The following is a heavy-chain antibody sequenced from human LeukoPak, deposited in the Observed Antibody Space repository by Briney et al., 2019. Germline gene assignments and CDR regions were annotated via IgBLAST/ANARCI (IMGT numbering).Heavy chain of an antibody. J-gene: IGHJ4*02. CDR1: GYTFTGYY. D-gene: IGHD1-26*01. CDR2: INPNSGGT. CDR3: TRLPSGSYRYFDY. Sequence: ASVKVSCKASGYTFTGYYMHWVRQAPGQGLEWMGWINPNSGGTNYAQKFQDRVTMTRDTSFSTAYMELSRLRSDDTAVYYCTRLPSGSYRYFDYWGQGTLVTVSS. V-gene: IGHV1-2*02.